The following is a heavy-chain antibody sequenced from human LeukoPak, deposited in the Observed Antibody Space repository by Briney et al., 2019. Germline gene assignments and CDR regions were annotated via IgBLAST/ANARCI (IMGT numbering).Heavy chain of an antibody. D-gene: IGHD6-13*01. CDR3: ARHVRYSSSWYFDY. V-gene: IGHV4-59*08. J-gene: IGHJ4*02. CDR2: IYYSGST. CDR1: GGSISGYY. Sequence: SETLSLLCSVCGGSISGYYWRWIRQPPGRGLVWRGYIYYSGSTNYNPSLKSRVTISVDTSKNQFPLRLSSVTAADTAMCYCARHVRYSSSWYFDYWGQGTLVTVSS.